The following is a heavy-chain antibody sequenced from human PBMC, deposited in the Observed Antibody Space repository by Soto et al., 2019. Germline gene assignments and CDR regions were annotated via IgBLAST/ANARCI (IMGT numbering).Heavy chain of an antibody. CDR3: AKAGAVAAPDY. CDR1: GFTFSNYG. V-gene: IGHV3-30*18. J-gene: IGHJ4*02. D-gene: IGHD2-15*01. Sequence: QVQLVESGGGVVQPGRSLRLSCAASGFTFSNYGLHWVRQAPGKGLEWVALISHDGSEKYYVDSVKGRFIISRDNSKNTLYLQMGNLRTDDTAVYYCAKAGAVAAPDYWGQGAPVTVSS. CDR2: ISHDGSEK.